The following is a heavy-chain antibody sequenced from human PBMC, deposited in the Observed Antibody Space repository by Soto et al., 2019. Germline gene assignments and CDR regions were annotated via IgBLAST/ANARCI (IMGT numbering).Heavy chain of an antibody. J-gene: IGHJ4*02. Sequence: SETLSLTCTVSGGSIRSAVYYWSWIRQPPGKGLEWIGYIYYSGNTYYNPSLKSRLTISLDASKNQSSLKLSSVTAADTAVYYCARERGPGSGKAYFDYWGQGTLVTVSS. D-gene: IGHD3-10*01. V-gene: IGHV4-30-4*01. CDR3: ARERGPGSGKAYFDY. CDR2: IYYSGNT. CDR1: GGSIRSAVYY.